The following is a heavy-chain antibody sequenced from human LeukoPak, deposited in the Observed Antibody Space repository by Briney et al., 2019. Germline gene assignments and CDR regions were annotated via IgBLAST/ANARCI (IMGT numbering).Heavy chain of an antibody. CDR2: IYPGDSDT. V-gene: IGHV5-51*01. CDR3: AGHHGSVKGGWEDY. D-gene: IGHD1-26*01. Sequence: GESLKISCEGSGYSFSSYWIGWVRQMPGNGLEWMGIIYPGDSDTRYSPSFQGQVTISADKSISAAYLQWSSLKASDTAMYYCAGHHGSVKGGWEDYWGQGTLVTVSS. CDR1: GYSFSSYW. J-gene: IGHJ4*02.